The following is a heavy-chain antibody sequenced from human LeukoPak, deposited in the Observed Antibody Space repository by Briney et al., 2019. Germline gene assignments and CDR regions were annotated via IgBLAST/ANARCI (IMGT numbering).Heavy chain of an antibody. Sequence: GGSLRLSCAASGFTFSSYGMHWVRQAPGKGLEWVAFIRYDGSNKYYADSVKGRFTISRDNSKNTLYLQMNSLRAEDTAVYYCATEPLYYDILTGYSRNHDYWGQGTLVTVSS. V-gene: IGHV3-30*02. J-gene: IGHJ4*02. CDR1: GFTFSSYG. CDR3: ATEPLYYDILTGYSRNHDY. D-gene: IGHD3-9*01. CDR2: IRYDGSNK.